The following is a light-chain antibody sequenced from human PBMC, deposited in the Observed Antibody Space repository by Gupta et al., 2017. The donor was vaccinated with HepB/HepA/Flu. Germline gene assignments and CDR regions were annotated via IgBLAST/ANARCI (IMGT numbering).Light chain of an antibody. CDR1: SLRNYY. CDR3: NCRDSSGNVV. Sequence: DPPVSVALGQTVRITCQGGSLRNYYASWFQQKPGQAPKLVLYGNNIRPSGIPDRLSGSNSGNTASLTIAGTQAEDEADYYCNCRDSSGNVVFGGGTRLTVL. V-gene: IGLV3-19*01. J-gene: IGLJ2*01. CDR2: GNN.